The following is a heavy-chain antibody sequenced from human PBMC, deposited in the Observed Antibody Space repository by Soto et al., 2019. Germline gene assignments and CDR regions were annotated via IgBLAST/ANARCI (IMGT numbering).Heavy chain of an antibody. D-gene: IGHD4-17*01. CDR2: IDPSDSYT. CDR1: GYSFASYW. Sequence: EVKLVQSGAEVIRPGESLRISCETSGYSFASYWSNWVRQMPGKGLEWMGRIDPSDSYTEFNPSFQGHVTMSVDTSLSAAYLQWSSLKASDTAIYYCARLPTTVLIAFWGQGTLVTVSS. V-gene: IGHV5-10-1*03. CDR3: ARLPTTVLIAF. J-gene: IGHJ1*01.